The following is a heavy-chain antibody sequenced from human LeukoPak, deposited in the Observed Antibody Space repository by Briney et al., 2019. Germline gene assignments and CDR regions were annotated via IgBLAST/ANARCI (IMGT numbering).Heavy chain of an antibody. CDR1: GYTFTSYV. CDR2: MNPNTGNT. D-gene: IGHD1-26*01. Sequence: ASVKVSCKASGYTFTSYVINWVRQATGQGLEWMGWMNPNTGNTGYAQKFQGTVTMTRNTSISTAYMELSRLRSDDTAVYYCAKDLQWELPRGDALDIWGQGTMVTVSS. J-gene: IGHJ3*02. CDR3: AKDLQWELPRGDALDI. V-gene: IGHV1-8*01.